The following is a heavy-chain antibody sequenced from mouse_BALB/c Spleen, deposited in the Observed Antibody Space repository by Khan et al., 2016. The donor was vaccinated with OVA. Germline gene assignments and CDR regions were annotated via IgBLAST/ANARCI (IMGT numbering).Heavy chain of an antibody. CDR3: ARSYDGAWFAY. J-gene: IGHJ3*01. V-gene: IGHV1-77*01. CDR2: IYPGSGRT. CDR1: GYTFTDYV. Sequence: QVQLKESGPELVKPGASVKMSCKASGYTFTDYVITWVNQRTGKGLEWIGEIYPGSGRTYYNERFKDKATLTADKSSNTDYMQLSSLTSEDSAVYFCARSYDGAWFAYWGQGTLVTVSA. D-gene: IGHD1-2*01.